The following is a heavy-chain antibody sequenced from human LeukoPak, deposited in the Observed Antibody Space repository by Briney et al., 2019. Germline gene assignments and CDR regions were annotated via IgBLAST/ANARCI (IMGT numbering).Heavy chain of an antibody. V-gene: IGHV3-9*01. CDR2: ISWNSGSI. D-gene: IGHD6-19*01. CDR1: GFIFNNYA. Sequence: GGSLRLSCAGSGFIFNNYAMHWVRQPPGKGLEWVSGISWNSGSIDYADSVKGRFTISRDNAKNTLYLQMNSLRVEDTAVYYCAKDWGSSDWYNWFDPWGQGTLVTVSS. CDR3: AKDWGSSDWYNWFDP. J-gene: IGHJ5*02.